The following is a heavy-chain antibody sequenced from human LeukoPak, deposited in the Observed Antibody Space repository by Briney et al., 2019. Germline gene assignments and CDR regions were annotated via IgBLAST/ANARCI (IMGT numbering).Heavy chain of an antibody. V-gene: IGHV3-11*04. D-gene: IGHD6-13*01. J-gene: IGHJ4*02. CDR1: GFTFSDYY. CDR2: ISSSGSTI. CDR3: ARDRSSWYGGACFDY. Sequence: TGGSLRLSCAASGFTFSDYYMSWIRQAPGKGLEWVSYISSSGSTIYYADSVKGRFTISRDNAKNSLYLQMNSLRAEDTAVYYCARDRSSWYGGACFDYWGQGTLVTVSS.